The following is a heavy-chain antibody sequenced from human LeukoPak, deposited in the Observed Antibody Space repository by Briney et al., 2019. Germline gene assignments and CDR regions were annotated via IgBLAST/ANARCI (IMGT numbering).Heavy chain of an antibody. CDR1: GGSISSSSYY. J-gene: IGHJ3*02. CDR2: IYYSGST. D-gene: IGHD5-18*01. CDR3: ARASMVKAFDI. Sequence: PSETLSLTCPVSGGSISSSSYYWSWIRQPPGKGLEWIGYIYYSGSTNYNPSLKSRVTISVDTSKNQFSLKLSSVTAADTAVYYCARASMVKAFDIWGQGTMVTVSS. V-gene: IGHV4-61*01.